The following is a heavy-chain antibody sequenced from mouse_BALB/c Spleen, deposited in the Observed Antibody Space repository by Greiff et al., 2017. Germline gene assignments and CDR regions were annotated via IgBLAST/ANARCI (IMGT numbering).Heavy chain of an antibody. J-gene: IGHJ4*01. Sequence: EVQLVESGGGLVKPGGSLKLSCAASGFTFSSYAMSWVRQSPEKRLEWVAEISSGGSYTYYPDTVTGRFTISRDNAKNTLYLEMSSLRSEDTAMYYCARDGDYDGRDYAMDDWGQGTSVTVSS. CDR2: ISSGGSYT. D-gene: IGHD2-4*01. V-gene: IGHV5-9-4*01. CDR1: GFTFSSYA. CDR3: ARDGDYDGRDYAMDD.